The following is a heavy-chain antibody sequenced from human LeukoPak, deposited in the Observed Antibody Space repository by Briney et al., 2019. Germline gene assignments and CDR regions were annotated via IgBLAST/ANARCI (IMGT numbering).Heavy chain of an antibody. CDR2: INGRGGST. CDR3: AKSNYDDYAPSDY. CDR1: GFTFSSYA. J-gene: IGHJ4*02. D-gene: IGHD4-17*01. V-gene: IGHV3-23*01. Sequence: PGGPLRLFCAASGFTFSSYAMSWVRQAPGKGLEWVSSINGRGGSTYYADSVKGRFTISRDNSKNTLYLQMNSLRAGDTAVYYCAKSNYDDYAPSDYWGQRTRVTVPS.